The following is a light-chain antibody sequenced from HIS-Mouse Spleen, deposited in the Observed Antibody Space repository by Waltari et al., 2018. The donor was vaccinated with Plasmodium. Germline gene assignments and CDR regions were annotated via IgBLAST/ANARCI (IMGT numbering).Light chain of an antibody. CDR2: EGS. Sequence: QSALTQPASVSGSPGQSITISCTGTSSDVGSYNLVSWYQQHPGKAPKRMIYEGSKRTSGVSNRCSGSKSGNTASPTISGLQAEDEADYYCCSYAGSRMVFGGGTKLTVL. CDR3: CSYAGSRMV. J-gene: IGLJ2*01. CDR1: SSDVGSYNL. V-gene: IGLV2-23*01.